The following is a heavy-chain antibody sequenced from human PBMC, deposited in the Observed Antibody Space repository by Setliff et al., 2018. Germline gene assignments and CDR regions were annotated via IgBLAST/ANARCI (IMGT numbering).Heavy chain of an antibody. CDR3: ASPRRDDLDTPFDAFDL. V-gene: IGHV4-39*07. Sequence: PSETLSLTCTVSGGSISSMSYYWGWIRQPPGKGLEWIGSIYHRGRTYNNPSLDSRVTISLDTSKNQYSLRLRSVTAADTAVYYCASPRRDDLDTPFDAFDLWGQGTKVTVSS. J-gene: IGHJ3*01. D-gene: IGHD1-1*01. CDR2: IYHRGRT. CDR1: GGSISSMSYY.